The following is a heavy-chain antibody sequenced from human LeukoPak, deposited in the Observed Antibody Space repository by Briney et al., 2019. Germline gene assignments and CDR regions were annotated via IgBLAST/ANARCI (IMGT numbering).Heavy chain of an antibody. Sequence: LSCAASGFTFSGXXMHWVRQASGKXLEXVXRIRSKAYTYATAYAASVKGRFTISRDDSKNMAYLQMNSLKTEDTAVYYCTRHGSNXXXYPDYWGQGTLVTXSS. V-gene: IGHV3-73*01. CDR2: IRSKAYTYAT. J-gene: IGHJ4*02. D-gene: IGHD3-16*02. CDR3: TRHGSNXXXYPDY. CDR1: GFTFSGXX.